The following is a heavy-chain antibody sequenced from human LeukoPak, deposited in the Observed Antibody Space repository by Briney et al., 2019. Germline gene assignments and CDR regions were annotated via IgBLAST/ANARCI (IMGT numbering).Heavy chain of an antibody. D-gene: IGHD1-26*01. Sequence: TGGSLRLSCAASGFTLSSYWMSWVRQAPGKGLEWVANIKRDGSEKYYVDSVKGRFTISRGNAKNSLYLQMNSLRVEDTAVYYCVRDDGATKTCWGQGTLVTVSS. CDR3: VRDDGATKTC. J-gene: IGHJ4*02. CDR1: GFTLSSYW. V-gene: IGHV3-7*01. CDR2: IKRDGSEK.